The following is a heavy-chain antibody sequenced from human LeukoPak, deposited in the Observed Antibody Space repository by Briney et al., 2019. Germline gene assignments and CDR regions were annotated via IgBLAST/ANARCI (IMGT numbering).Heavy chain of an antibody. V-gene: IGHV3-11*01. J-gene: IGHJ4*02. Sequence: PGGSLRLSCAASGFTFGDYYMGWIRQAPGKGLEWVSYISSSGSTIYYADSVKGRFTISRDNAKNSLYLQMNSLRAEDTAVYYCARARYCSSTSCYTELDYWGQGTLVTVSS. CDR3: ARARYCSSTSCYTELDY. CDR1: GFTFGDYY. CDR2: ISSSGSTI. D-gene: IGHD2-2*02.